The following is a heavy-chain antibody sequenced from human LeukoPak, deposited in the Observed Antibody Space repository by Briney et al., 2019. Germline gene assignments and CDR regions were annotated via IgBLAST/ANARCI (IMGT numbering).Heavy chain of an antibody. Sequence: SETLSLTCGVSGGSVSSYYWSWIRQSPGKGLEWIGYIHNGGRTNYNPSLKSRVTGFVDTSKHQVSLRLSSVTAADTAVYYCARHGTISSESYFDYWGQGALVTVSS. J-gene: IGHJ4*02. V-gene: IGHV4-59*08. CDR1: GGSVSSYY. D-gene: IGHD1-14*01. CDR2: IHNGGRT. CDR3: ARHGTISSESYFDY.